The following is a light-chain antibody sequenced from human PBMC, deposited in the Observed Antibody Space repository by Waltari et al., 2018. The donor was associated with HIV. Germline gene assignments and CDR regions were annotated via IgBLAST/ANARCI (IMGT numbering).Light chain of an antibody. J-gene: IGLJ2*01. Sequence: QSALPQPASVSGSPGQSITISCTGPGGDVGISTFFSWYQLHPGKAPKLIVYEDIKRPSGVSDRFSGSKSGNTASLTISGLQAEDEADYCCWAFAGFSNILFGGGTKLTVL. CDR3: WAFAGFSNIL. CDR2: EDI. V-gene: IGLV2-23*01. CDR1: GGDVGISTF.